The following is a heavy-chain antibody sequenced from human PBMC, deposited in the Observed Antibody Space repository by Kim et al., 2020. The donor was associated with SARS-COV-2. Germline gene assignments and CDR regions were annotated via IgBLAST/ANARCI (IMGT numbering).Heavy chain of an antibody. J-gene: IGHJ4*02. D-gene: IGHD2-15*01. Sequence: ASVKVSCKASGYTFTSYAMHWVRQAPGKRLEWMGWINAGNGNTKYSQKFQGRVTITRDTSASTAYMELSSLRSEDTAVYYCARIGGYCSGGSCYSPPPIDYWGQGTLVTVSS. V-gene: IGHV1-3*01. CDR2: INAGNGNT. CDR1: GYTFTSYA. CDR3: ARIGGYCSGGSCYSPPPIDY.